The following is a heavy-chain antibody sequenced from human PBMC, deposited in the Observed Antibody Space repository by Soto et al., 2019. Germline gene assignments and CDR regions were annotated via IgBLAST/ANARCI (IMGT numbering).Heavy chain of an antibody. V-gene: IGHV4-30-4*01. J-gene: IGHJ4*02. CDR2: IYYSEST. D-gene: IGHD3-10*01. Sequence: SEALSLTCTVSGGSISRGDYYWSWIRQPPGKGLEWIGYIYYSESTYYNPSLKSRVTISVDTSKNQFSLKLSSVTAADTAVYYCARVGGFGATTIDYWGQGTLVTVSS. CDR3: ARVGGFGATTIDY. CDR1: GGSISRGDYY.